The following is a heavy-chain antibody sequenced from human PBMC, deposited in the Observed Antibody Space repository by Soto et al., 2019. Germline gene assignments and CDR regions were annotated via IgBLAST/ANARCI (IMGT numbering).Heavy chain of an antibody. CDR2: IRSRANNFAT. D-gene: IGHD2-2*02. Sequence: GGSLRLSCAASGFIFSGSAIHWVRQASGKGLEWVGRIRSRANNFATSSAASVRGRFTFSRDDSKNTAYLQMNTLKPEDTAVYYCARGQGAAIGDYYYHGMDVWGQGTTVTVSS. V-gene: IGHV3-73*01. CDR1: GFIFSGSA. J-gene: IGHJ6*02. CDR3: ARGQGAAIGDYYYHGMDV.